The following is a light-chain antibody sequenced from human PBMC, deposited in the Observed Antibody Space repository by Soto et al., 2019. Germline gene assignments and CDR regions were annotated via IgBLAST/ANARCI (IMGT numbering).Light chain of an antibody. CDR2: DVS. CDR1: SSDVGAYNY. CDR3: ASYTSSTTPHYV. Sequence: QSALTQPASVSGSPGQSITISCTGTSSDVGAYNYVSWYQQHPDKAPKLMIYDVSSRPSGVSSRFSGSKSGNTASLTISGLQAEDEADYYCASYTSSTTPHYVFGAGTKLTVL. J-gene: IGLJ1*01. V-gene: IGLV2-14*03.